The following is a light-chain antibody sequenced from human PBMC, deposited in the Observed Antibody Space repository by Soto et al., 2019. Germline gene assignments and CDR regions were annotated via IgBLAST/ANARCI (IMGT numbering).Light chain of an antibody. J-gene: IGLJ1*01. Sequence: QSVLTQPPSASGTPGQRVTISCSGSSSNIGSNYVYWYQQLPGTAPKLLIYRNNQRPSGVPDRFSGFKSGTSASLAISGLRSEDEADYYCAAWDDSLSGPLIVFGTGTKLTVL. CDR3: AAWDDSLSGPLIV. CDR1: SSNIGSNY. V-gene: IGLV1-47*01. CDR2: RNN.